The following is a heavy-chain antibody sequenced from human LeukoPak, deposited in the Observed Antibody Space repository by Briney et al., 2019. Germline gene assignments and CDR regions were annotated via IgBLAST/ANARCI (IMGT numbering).Heavy chain of an antibody. J-gene: IGHJ2*01. Sequence: GGSLRLSCAASGFTFSGYAMHWVRQAPGKGLEYVSSISSEGSTTYHADSVEGRFTVSRDNSKNTVDLQMDSLRLEDMAVYYCARGPLVVNTIARYFEFWGRGTLVTVSS. V-gene: IGHV3-64*02. CDR1: GFTFSGYA. D-gene: IGHD2-8*02. CDR2: ISSEGSTT. CDR3: ARGPLVVNTIARYFEF.